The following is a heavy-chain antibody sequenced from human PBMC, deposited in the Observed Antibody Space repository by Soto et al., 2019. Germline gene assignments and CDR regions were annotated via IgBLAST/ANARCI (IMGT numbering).Heavy chain of an antibody. V-gene: IGHV3-74*01. CDR3: ARDGVSGYPTSFDY. D-gene: IGHD3-22*01. Sequence: GGSLRLSCAASGFTFSSYWMHWVRQAPGKGLVWVSRINSDVSSTSYADSVKGRFTISRDNAKNTLYLQMNSLRAEDTAVYYCARDGVSGYPTSFDYWGQGTLVTVSS. J-gene: IGHJ4*02. CDR2: INSDVSST. CDR1: GFTFSSYW.